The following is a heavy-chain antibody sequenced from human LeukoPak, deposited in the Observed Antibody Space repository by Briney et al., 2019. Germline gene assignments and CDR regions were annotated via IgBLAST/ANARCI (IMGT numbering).Heavy chain of an antibody. J-gene: IGHJ5*02. D-gene: IGHD1-1*01. V-gene: IGHV4-59*01. Sequence: SETLSLTCTVSGGSISSYYWSWIRQPPGRGLEWIGYIYYSGSTNYNPSLKSRVTMSVDTSKNQFSLKLSSVTAADTAVYYCARFDDNWNDVGYWFDPWGQGTLVTVSS. CDR2: IYYSGST. CDR1: GGSISSYY. CDR3: ARFDDNWNDVGYWFDP.